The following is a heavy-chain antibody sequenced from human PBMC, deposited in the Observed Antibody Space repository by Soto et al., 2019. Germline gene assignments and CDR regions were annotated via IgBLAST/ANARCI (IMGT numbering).Heavy chain of an antibody. V-gene: IGHV4-30-2*04. Sequence: THYYPSLKNRATIFVGRSKNQFSLKLSSVTAADTAVYYCATIPSGTYWYFDLWGRGTLVTVSS. CDR3: ATIPSGTYWYFDL. CDR2: T. J-gene: IGHJ2*01. D-gene: IGHD1-26*01.